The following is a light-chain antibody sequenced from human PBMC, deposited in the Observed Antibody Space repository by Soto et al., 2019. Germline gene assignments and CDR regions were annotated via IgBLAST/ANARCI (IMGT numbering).Light chain of an antibody. Sequence: QSALTQPASVSGSPGQSSTISCTGTSSDIGTYIYVSWYLQHPGKAPKLLIYEVGNRPSGVSNRFSGSKSGNTASLTISGLQAEDEADYYCSSYTSSNSVVFGGGTKLTVL. CDR2: EVG. V-gene: IGLV2-14*01. CDR3: SSYTSSNSVV. CDR1: SSDIGTYIY. J-gene: IGLJ2*01.